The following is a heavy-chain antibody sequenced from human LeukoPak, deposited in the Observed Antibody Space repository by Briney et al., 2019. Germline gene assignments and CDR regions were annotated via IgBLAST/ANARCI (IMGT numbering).Heavy chain of an antibody. D-gene: IGHD6-13*01. CDR3: ARDRGGYSTDFDF. CDR2: LNRDGTRT. Sequence: PGGSLRLSCTSSRFTFSSYWMSWVRQVPGKGLEWVSTLNRDGTRTYYSLSSSGRFIVSRDNSMNTLYLQMNGLRADDTAVYYCARDRGGYSTDFDFWGQGTLVTVTS. V-gene: IGHV3-23*01. CDR1: RFTFSSYW. J-gene: IGHJ4*02.